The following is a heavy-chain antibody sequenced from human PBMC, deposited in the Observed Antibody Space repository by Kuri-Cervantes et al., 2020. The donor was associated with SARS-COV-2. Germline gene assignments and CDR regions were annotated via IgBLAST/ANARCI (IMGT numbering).Heavy chain of an antibody. CDR1: GFTFSTYS. CDR3: ARNSGSSP. D-gene: IGHD1-26*01. Sequence: GESLKISCAASGFTFSTYSMTWVRQAPGKGLEWVSSISSSSSQRYYVDSVKGRFTISRDNAKDSLYLQMNSLRAEDTAVYYCARNSGSSPWGQGTLVTVSS. J-gene: IGHJ5*02. V-gene: IGHV3-21*01. CDR2: ISSSSSQR.